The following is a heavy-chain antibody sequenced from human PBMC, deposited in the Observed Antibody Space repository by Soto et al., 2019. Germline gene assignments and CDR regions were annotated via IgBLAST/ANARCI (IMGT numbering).Heavy chain of an antibody. CDR2: ISYDGSKK. CDR3: AKTRGYSYDYGMDL. V-gene: IGHV3-30*18. J-gene: IGHJ6*02. Sequence: QVQLVESGGGVVQPGRSLRLSCAASGFTFSSDGMHWVRQAPGKGLEWVAVISYDGSKKYYVDSVKGRLTISRDNSKNTLYLQMYILRPQDTAVYYCAKTRGYSYDYGMDLWGQGTTVTVSS. CDR1: GFTFSSDG. D-gene: IGHD5-18*01.